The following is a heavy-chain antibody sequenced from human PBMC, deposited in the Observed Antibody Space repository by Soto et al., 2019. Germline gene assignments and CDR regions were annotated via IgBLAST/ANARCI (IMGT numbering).Heavy chain of an antibody. CDR3: ARHNGPLYVGYYYDMDV. CDR1: GDSISSFSDY. V-gene: IGHV4-39*01. D-gene: IGHD3-16*01. CDR2: IYYSGYT. Sequence: SETLSLTCLVSGDSISSFSDYWGWIRQPPGKGLEWIGSIYYSGYTYYNPSLKSRVTISVDTSKNQFSLKLSSVTAADTAVYYCARHNGPLYVGYYYDMDVWGQGTTVTVSS. J-gene: IGHJ6*02.